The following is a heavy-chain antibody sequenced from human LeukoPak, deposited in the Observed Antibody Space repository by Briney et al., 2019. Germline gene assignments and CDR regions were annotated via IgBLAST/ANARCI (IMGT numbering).Heavy chain of an antibody. CDR1: GINVTTIY. D-gene: IGHD6-13*01. J-gene: IGHJ4*01. Sequence: GGSLRLSCAASGINVTTIYMTWIRQAPGKGLEWVPLIYGDNAAYYAESVRGRFIISRDNLKNTLFLQMNSLRPEDTALYYCVSSTGQQFIPYDYWGHGTHVTVSS. CDR3: VSSTGQQFIPYDY. CDR2: IYGDNAA. V-gene: IGHV3-66*02.